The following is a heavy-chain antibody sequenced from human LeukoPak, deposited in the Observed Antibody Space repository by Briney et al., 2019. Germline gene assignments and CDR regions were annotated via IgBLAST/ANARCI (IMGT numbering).Heavy chain of an antibody. Sequence: GGSLRLSCAASGFTFSNYWMSWVRQAPGKGLEWVANIKQDGSEKYYVDSVKGRFTISRVNPKNSLFLQMNTLRAEDTAVYYCARAQYLPFDVFDIWGQGTMVTVSS. CDR3: ARAQYLPFDVFDI. J-gene: IGHJ3*02. V-gene: IGHV3-7*01. D-gene: IGHD2/OR15-2a*01. CDR2: IKQDGSEK. CDR1: GFTFSNYW.